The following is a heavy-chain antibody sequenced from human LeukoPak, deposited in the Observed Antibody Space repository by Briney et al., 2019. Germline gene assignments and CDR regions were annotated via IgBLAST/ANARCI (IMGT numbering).Heavy chain of an antibody. V-gene: IGHV3-21*06. D-gene: IGHD5-12*01. CDR2: ISSSSSYI. CDR1: GFTFSSYS. CDR3: AREKADSGYSAYAGAY. Sequence: PGESLRLSCAVSGFTFSSYSMKWVRQAPGKGLEWVSSISSSSSYIWYADSVKGRCTISRENTENSLYLQMNSLRAEDTAVYYCAREKADSGYSAYAGAYWGQGTLVTVSS. J-gene: IGHJ4*02.